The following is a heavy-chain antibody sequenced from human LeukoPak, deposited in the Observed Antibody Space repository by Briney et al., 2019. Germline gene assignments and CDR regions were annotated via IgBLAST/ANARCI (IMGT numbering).Heavy chain of an antibody. CDR1: GFTFSSYS. D-gene: IGHD2-2*01. V-gene: IGHV3-7*01. CDR3: ARAFDTSWDYYYMDV. Sequence: GSLRLSCSASGFTFSSYSMNWVRQAPGEGLEWVANIKEDGSEKYYVDSVKGRFTISRDNAKNSVYLQMNSLRAEDTAVYYCARAFDTSWDYYYMDVWGKGTTVTVSS. CDR2: IKEDGSEK. J-gene: IGHJ6*03.